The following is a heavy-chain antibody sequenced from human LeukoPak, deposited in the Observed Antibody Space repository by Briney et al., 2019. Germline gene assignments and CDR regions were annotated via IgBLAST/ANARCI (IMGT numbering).Heavy chain of an antibody. CDR3: AKEYSGYDTPFVFDY. Sequence: GVSLRLSYAASGFTFSSYAMSWVRQAQGKGLEWVSAISGSGGSTYYADSVKGRYTISRDNSKNTLYLQMNSLRAEDTAVYYCAKEYSGYDTPFVFDYWGQGTLVTVSS. CDR1: GFTFSSYA. CDR2: ISGSGGST. D-gene: IGHD5-12*01. V-gene: IGHV3-23*01. J-gene: IGHJ4*02.